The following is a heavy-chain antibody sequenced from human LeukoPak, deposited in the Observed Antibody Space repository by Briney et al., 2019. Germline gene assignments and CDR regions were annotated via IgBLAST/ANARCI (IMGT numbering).Heavy chain of an antibody. Sequence: ASVKVSCKASGYTFTSYGISWVRQAPGQGLEWMGWISAYNGNTNYAQKLQGGVTMTTDTSTSTAYMELRSLRSDDTAVYYCARKYYDILTGYQYFDYWGQGTLVTVSS. CDR2: ISAYNGNT. V-gene: IGHV1-18*01. CDR1: GYTFTSYG. J-gene: IGHJ4*02. D-gene: IGHD3-9*01. CDR3: ARKYYDILTGYQYFDY.